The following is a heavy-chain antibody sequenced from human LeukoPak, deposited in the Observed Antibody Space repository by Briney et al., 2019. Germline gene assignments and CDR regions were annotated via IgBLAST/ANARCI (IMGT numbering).Heavy chain of an antibody. Sequence: ASVKVSCKASGYTFTDYYMNWVRQAPGQGLEWMGWINPNSGGTNYAQKFQGRVTMTRDTSISTAYMELSRLRSDDTAVYYCARDNIRWGAEAGISWFDPWGQGTLVTVSS. D-gene: IGHD6-13*01. V-gene: IGHV1-2*02. J-gene: IGHJ5*02. CDR3: ARDNIRWGAEAGISWFDP. CDR1: GYTFTDYY. CDR2: INPNSGGT.